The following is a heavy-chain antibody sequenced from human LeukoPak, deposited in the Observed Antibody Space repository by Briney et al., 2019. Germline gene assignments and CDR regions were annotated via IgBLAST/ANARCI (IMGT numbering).Heavy chain of an antibody. CDR2: IYHSGST. D-gene: IGHD4-17*01. CDR1: GGSISSGGYY. V-gene: IGHV4-30-2*01. J-gene: IGHJ4*02. Sequence: PSETLSLTCTVSGGSISSGGYYWSWIRQPPGKGLEWIGYIYHSGSTYYNPSLKSRVTISVDRSKNQFSLKLSSVTAADTAVYYCARDHVSGDYAVDYWGQGTLVTVSS. CDR3: ARDHVSGDYAVDY.